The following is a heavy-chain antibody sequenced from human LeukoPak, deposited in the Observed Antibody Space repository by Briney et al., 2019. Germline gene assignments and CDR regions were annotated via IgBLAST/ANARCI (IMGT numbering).Heavy chain of an antibody. V-gene: IGHV4-34*01. J-gene: IGHJ6*02. D-gene: IGHD3-10*01. CDR1: GGSFSGYY. CDR2: INHSGST. Sequence: SETLSLTCAVYGGSFSGYYWSWIRQPPGKGLEWIGEINHSGSTNYNPSLKSRVTISVDTSKNQFSLKLSSVTAAGTAVYYCARAGDGFGDYYYYYGMDVWGQGTTVTVSS. CDR3: ARAGDGFGDYYYYYGMDV.